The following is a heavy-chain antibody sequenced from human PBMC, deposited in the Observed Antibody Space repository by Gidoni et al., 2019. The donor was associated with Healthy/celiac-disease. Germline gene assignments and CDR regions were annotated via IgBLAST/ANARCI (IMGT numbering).Heavy chain of an antibody. CDR2: ISWNSGSI. D-gene: IGHD1-26*01. CDR1: GFTFDDYA. V-gene: IGHV3-9*01. CDR3: AKDPSPRGSYLDN. Sequence: EVQLVESGGGLVQPGRSLRLSCPASGFTFDDYAMHWVRQAPGKGLEWVSGISWNSGSIGYADSVKGRFTIARDNAKNSRYLQMNSLRAEDTALYYCAKDPSPRGSYLDNWGQGTLVTVSS. J-gene: IGHJ4*02.